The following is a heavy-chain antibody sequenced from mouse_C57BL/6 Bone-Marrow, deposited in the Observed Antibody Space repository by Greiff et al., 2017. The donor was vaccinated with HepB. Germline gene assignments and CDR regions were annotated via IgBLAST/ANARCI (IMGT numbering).Heavy chain of an antibody. J-gene: IGHJ1*03. D-gene: IGHD1-1*01. CDR3: AIRIYYYGTGYFDV. V-gene: IGHV1-81*01. CDR1: GYTFTSYG. CDR2: IYPRSGNT. Sequence: VQLQQSGAELARPGASVKLSCKASGYTFTSYGISWVKQRTGQGLEWIGEIYPRSGNTYYNEKFKGKATLTADKSSSTAYMELRSLTSEDSAVYFCAIRIYYYGTGYFDVWGTGTTVTVSS.